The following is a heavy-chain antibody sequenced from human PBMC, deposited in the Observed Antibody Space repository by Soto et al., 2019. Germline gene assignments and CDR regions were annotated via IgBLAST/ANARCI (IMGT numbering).Heavy chain of an antibody. V-gene: IGHV3-11*06. CDR3: ARDRKGGVLEWLPTVDYYYGMDV. D-gene: IGHD3-3*01. CDR1: GFTISSNY. J-gene: IGHJ6*02. Sequence: PGGSLRLSCAASGFTISSNYMSWVRQAPGKGLEWVSYISSSSSYTNYADSVKGRFTISRDNAKNSLYLQMNSLRAEDTAVYYCARDRKGGVLEWLPTVDYYYGMDVWGQGTTVTVSS. CDR2: ISSSSSYT.